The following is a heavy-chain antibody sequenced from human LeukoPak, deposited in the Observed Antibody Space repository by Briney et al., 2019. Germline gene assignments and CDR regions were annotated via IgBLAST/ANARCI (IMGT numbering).Heavy chain of an antibody. V-gene: IGHV4-38-2*02. D-gene: IGHD6-19*01. CDR1: GYSISSGYY. CDR3: ASGDYYSNGWPFDY. J-gene: IGHJ4*02. Sequence: SETLSLTCTVSGYSISSGYYWVWIRQPPGKGLEWIGSIFHSGGTYYNPSLQSRVTISLDTSKNHFSLKLSSVTAADTALYYCASGDYYSNGWPFDYWGQGTLVTVSS. CDR2: IFHSGGT.